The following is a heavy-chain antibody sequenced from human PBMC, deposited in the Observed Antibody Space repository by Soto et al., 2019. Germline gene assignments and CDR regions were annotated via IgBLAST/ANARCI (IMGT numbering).Heavy chain of an antibody. V-gene: IGHV3-23*01. Sequence: EVQLLESGGGLVQPGGSLRLSCAASTFTFSNYAMTWVRQAPGKGLEWVSSISGDGYGTFYADSVKGRFTISRDNSKNTLYLQMNSLTAEDTALYYCAKDLQGSVADYFDYWGQGTLLSVSS. CDR2: ISGDGYGT. CDR1: TFTFSNYA. CDR3: AKDLQGSVADYFDY. J-gene: IGHJ4*02. D-gene: IGHD2-15*01.